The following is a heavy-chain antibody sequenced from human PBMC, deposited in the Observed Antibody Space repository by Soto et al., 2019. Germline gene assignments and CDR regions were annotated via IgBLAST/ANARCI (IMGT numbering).Heavy chain of an antibody. Sequence: GESLKISCAASGFTFSSYAMSWVRQAPGKGLEWVSAISGSGGSTYYADSVKGRFTISRDNSKNTLYLQMNSLRAEDTAVYYCAKVKVERYFDSSYYFDYWGQGTLVTVSS. CDR3: AKVKVERYFDSSYYFDY. J-gene: IGHJ4*02. V-gene: IGHV3-23*01. CDR2: ISGSGGST. D-gene: IGHD3-9*01. CDR1: GFTFSSYA.